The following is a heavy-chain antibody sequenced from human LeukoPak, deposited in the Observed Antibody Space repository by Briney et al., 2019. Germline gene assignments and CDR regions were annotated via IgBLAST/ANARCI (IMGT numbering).Heavy chain of an antibody. Sequence: SQTLYLTCTVSGGSISSGDYYWSWIRQPPGKGLEWIGYIYYSGSTYYNPSLKSRVTISVDTSKNQFSLKLSSVTAADTAVYYCARSAYYYVHFDYWGQGTLVTVSS. CDR1: GGSISSGDYY. D-gene: IGHD3-22*01. V-gene: IGHV4-30-4*01. CDR2: IYYSGST. CDR3: ARSAYYYVHFDY. J-gene: IGHJ4*02.